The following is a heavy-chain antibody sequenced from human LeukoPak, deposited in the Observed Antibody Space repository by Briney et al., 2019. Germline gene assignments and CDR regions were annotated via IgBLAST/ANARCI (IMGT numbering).Heavy chain of an antibody. Sequence: GGSLRLSCAASGFTFSSYSMNWVRQAPGKGLEWVSSISSSSSYIYYADSVKGRFTISRDNAKNSLYLQMNSLRAEDTAMYYCARENLGYWAFDIWGQGTMVTVSS. V-gene: IGHV3-21*01. CDR3: ARENLGYWAFDI. D-gene: IGHD6-13*01. J-gene: IGHJ3*02. CDR1: GFTFSSYS. CDR2: ISSSSSYI.